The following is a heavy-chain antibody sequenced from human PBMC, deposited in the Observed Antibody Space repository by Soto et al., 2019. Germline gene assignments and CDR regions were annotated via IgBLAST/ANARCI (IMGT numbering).Heavy chain of an antibody. V-gene: IGHV5-51*01. CDR3: ARPAEGSIAGALEH. D-gene: IGHD1-26*01. CDR1: GYTFTNYW. Sequence: EVQLVQSGAEVKKPGESLKISCKGSGYTFTNYWIAWVRQMPGKGLEWMGIIYPGNSNTRYSPSFQGQVTISADKSIPTAYLQWTSLKASDTAMYYCARPAEGSIAGALEHWGQGTPVTVSS. J-gene: IGHJ1*01. CDR2: IYPGNSNT.